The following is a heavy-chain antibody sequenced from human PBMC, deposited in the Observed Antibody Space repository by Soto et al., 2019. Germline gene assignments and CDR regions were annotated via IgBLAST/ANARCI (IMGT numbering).Heavy chain of an antibody. D-gene: IGHD6-6*01. CDR1: GYTLTELS. V-gene: IGHV1-24*01. Sequence: ASVKVSCKVSGYTLTELSMHWVRQAPGKGLEWMGGFDPEDGETIYAQKFQGRVTMTEDTSTDTAYMELSSLRSEDTAVYYCATDSSDRARYSSSDYYYYHGMDVWGQGTTVTVSS. CDR3: ATDSSDRARYSSSDYYYYHGMDV. CDR2: FDPEDGET. J-gene: IGHJ6*02.